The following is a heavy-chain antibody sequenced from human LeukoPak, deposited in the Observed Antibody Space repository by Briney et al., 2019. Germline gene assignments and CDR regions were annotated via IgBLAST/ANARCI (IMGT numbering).Heavy chain of an antibody. Sequence: ASVKVSCKASGYTFTGYYMHWVRQAPGQGLEWMGWIDPNTGGTNYAQNFQGRVTMTRDTSISTVYMKLSRLTVDDTAVYYCARDHDWGVDNWGQGTLVTVSS. CDR3: ARDHDWGVDN. CDR2: IDPNTGGT. V-gene: IGHV1-2*02. J-gene: IGHJ4*02. CDR1: GYTFTGYY. D-gene: IGHD7-27*01.